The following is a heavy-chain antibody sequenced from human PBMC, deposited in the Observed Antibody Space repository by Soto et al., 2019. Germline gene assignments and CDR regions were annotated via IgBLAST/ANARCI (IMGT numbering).Heavy chain of an antibody. CDR2: ISYDGSNK. J-gene: IGHJ6*02. CDR1: GFTFSSYA. D-gene: IGHD6-13*01. V-gene: IGHV3-30-3*01. Sequence: GGSLRLSCAASGFTFSSYAMHWVRQAPGKGLEWVAVISYDGSNKYYADSVKGRFTISRDNSKNTLYLQMNSLRAEDTAVYYCARVRAGDHYYYGMDVWGQGTTVTVSS. CDR3: ARVRAGDHYYYGMDV.